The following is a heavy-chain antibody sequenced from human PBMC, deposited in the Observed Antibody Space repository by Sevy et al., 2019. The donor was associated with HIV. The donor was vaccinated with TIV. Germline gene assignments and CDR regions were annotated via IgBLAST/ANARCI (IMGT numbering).Heavy chain of an antibody. CDR2: ISGSGGST. CDR1: GFTFSSYA. J-gene: IGHJ3*02. D-gene: IGHD5-12*01. V-gene: IGHV3-23*01. Sequence: GGSLRLSCAASGFTFSSYAMSWVRQAPGKGLEWVSAISGSGGSTYYADSVKGRFTISRDNSKNTLYLKMNSLRAEDTAVYYCANDREWLQHHDAFDIWGQRTMVTVSS. CDR3: ANDREWLQHHDAFDI.